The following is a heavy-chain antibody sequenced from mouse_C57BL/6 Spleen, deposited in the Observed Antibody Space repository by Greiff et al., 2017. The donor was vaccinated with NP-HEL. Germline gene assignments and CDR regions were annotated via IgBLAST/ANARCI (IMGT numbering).Heavy chain of an antibody. J-gene: IGHJ1*03. V-gene: IGHV3-6*01. CDR3: AREVYDDDEGYWYFDV. D-gene: IGHD2-4*01. CDR1: GYSITSGYY. CDR2: ISYDGSN. Sequence: EVKLVESGPGLVKPSQSLSLTCSVTGYSITSGYYWNWIRQFPGNKLEWMGYISYDGSNNYNPSLKNRISITRDTSKNQFFLKLNSVTTEDTATYYCAREVYDDDEGYWYFDVWGTGTTVTVSS.